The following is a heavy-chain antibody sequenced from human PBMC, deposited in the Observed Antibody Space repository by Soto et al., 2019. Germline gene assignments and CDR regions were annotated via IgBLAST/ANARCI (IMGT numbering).Heavy chain of an antibody. Sequence: GASVKVSCKASGYTFTSGAMHWLRQAARQRPELMGWINAGNGNTKYSQKFQGRVTITRDISASTVYMEMSSLRSEDTAVYFCARVTDYFDTIGYSREYFQHWGQGTPVTVSS. V-gene: IGHV1-3*01. J-gene: IGHJ1*01. CDR2: INAGNGNT. D-gene: IGHD3-22*01. CDR1: GYTFTSGA. CDR3: ARVTDYFDTIGYSREYFQH.